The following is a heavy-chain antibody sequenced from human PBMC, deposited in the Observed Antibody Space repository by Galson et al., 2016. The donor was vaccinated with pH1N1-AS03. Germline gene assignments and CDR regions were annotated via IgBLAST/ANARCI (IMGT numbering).Heavy chain of an antibody. CDR1: GTSFSNYW. J-gene: IGHJ3*02. Sequence: QSGAEVKKPGESLKISCMGSGTSFSNYWIGWVRQMPGKGLEWMGATSQDDSQTKYSPSFDGQVTISVDKSITTAFLQWNSLKASDTALYYCGRHTFSYDTTDTNRPDAFDIWGQGTMVTVFS. V-gene: IGHV5-51*01. D-gene: IGHD3-22*01. CDR3: GRHTFSYDTTDTNRPDAFDI. CDR2: TSQDDSQT.